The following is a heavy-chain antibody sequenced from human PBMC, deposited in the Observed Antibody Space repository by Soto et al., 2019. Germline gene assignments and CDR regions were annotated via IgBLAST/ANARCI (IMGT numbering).Heavy chain of an antibody. CDR2: ISAAGDP. CDR1: GFTFRNYD. V-gene: IGHV3-13*05. CDR3: ARTDRDFYGLDV. Sequence: EVQLVESGGGLVQPGGSLRLSCEASGFTFRNYDMHWVRQGTGKGLEWVSGISAAGDPDYADSVEGRFTISRENAQTSFFLQMNSLRVGDTVVYYCARTDRDFYGLDVWGQGTTVIVSS. J-gene: IGHJ6*02.